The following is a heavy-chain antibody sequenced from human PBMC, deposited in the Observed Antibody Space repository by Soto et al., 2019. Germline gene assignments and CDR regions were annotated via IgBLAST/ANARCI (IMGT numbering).Heavy chain of an antibody. J-gene: IGHJ4*02. Sequence: QVQLVESGGGVVQPGRSLRLSCAASGFTFSSYVIHWVRQAPGKGLEWVAVIWYDGSNKYYADSVKGRFSISRDNSKNTLYLQMNSLRAEDTAVYYCARVTQYYGSGSYYTNYWGQGTLVIVSS. CDR1: GFTFSSYV. D-gene: IGHD3-10*01. V-gene: IGHV3-33*01. CDR2: IWYDGSNK. CDR3: ARVTQYYGSGSYYTNY.